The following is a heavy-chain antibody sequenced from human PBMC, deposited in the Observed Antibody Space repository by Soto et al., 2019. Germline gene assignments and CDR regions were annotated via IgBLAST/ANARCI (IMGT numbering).Heavy chain of an antibody. Sequence: QVQLVQSGAEVKKPGSSVKVSCKASGGTFSSYAISWVRQAPGQGLEWMGGIIPIFGTANYAQKFQGRVTITADESTSTAYMELSSLRSEDTAVYYCARDRGHYYGSGSYYHFDYWGQGTLVTVSS. CDR2: IIPIFGTA. V-gene: IGHV1-69*01. D-gene: IGHD3-10*01. CDR1: GGTFSSYA. CDR3: ARDRGHYYGSGSYYHFDY. J-gene: IGHJ4*02.